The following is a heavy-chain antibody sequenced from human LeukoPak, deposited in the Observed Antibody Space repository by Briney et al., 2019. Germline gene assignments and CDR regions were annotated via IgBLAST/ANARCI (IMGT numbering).Heavy chain of an antibody. Sequence: SETLSLTCTVSGGSISSYYWSWIRQPPGKGLEWIGYIYYSRSTNYNPSLKSRVTISVDTSKNQFSLKLSSVTAADTAVYYCARSASSGWYWFDPWGQGTLVTVSS. CDR3: ARSASSGWYWFDP. CDR2: IYYSRST. D-gene: IGHD6-19*01. V-gene: IGHV4-59*08. CDR1: GGSISSYY. J-gene: IGHJ5*02.